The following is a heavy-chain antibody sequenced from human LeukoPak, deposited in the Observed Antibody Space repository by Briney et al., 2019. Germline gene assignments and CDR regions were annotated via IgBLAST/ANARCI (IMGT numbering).Heavy chain of an antibody. CDR3: SRSHDYGGLYFYYYMDV. CDR2: LDSSGST. D-gene: IGHD4-23*01. CDR1: GGSISSRSDY. V-gene: IGHV4-39*01. Sequence: SETLSLTCTVSGGSISSRSDYWGWIRQTPGKGLEWIGNLDSSGSTYYNPSLKSRVTISVGTSKNQFPLNLRSVTAADTAIYFCSRSHDYGGLYFYYYMDVWGKGTTVTVSS. J-gene: IGHJ6*03.